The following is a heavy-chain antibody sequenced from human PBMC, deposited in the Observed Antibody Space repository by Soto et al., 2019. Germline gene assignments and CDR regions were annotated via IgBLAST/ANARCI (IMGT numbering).Heavy chain of an antibody. CDR3: ARDKRAARRGNYYYGMDV. D-gene: IGHD6-6*01. CDR1: GGTFSSYA. CDR2: IIPIFSTA. J-gene: IGHJ6*02. V-gene: IGHV1-69*01. Sequence: QVQLVQSGAEVKKPGSSVKVSCKASGGTFSSYAISWVRQAPGQGLEWMGGIIPIFSTANYAQKFQGRVTITADESTSTAYMELSSLRSEDTAVYYCARDKRAARRGNYYYGMDVWGQGTTVTVSS.